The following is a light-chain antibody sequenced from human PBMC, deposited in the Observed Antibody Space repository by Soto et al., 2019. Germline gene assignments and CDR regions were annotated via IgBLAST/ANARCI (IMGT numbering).Light chain of an antibody. V-gene: IGLV1-40*01. Sequence: QSVLTQPPSVSGAPGQRVTISCTGNNSNLGAGYDVHWYQQLPGAAPKLVIFGNRNRPSGVPERFSGSKSGTSASLAITGLQAEDEADYFCAVWDDSLSGVVFGGGTKLTVL. J-gene: IGLJ2*01. CDR2: GNR. CDR3: AVWDDSLSGVV. CDR1: NSNLGAGYD.